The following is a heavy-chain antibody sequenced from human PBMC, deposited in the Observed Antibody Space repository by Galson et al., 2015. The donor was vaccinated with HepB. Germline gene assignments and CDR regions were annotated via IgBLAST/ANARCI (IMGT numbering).Heavy chain of an antibody. D-gene: IGHD2-2*01. CDR3: ASEIVVVPAANPDAFDI. CDR2: ISSSGSTI. CDR1: GFTFSDYY. Sequence: SLRLSCAASGFTFSDYYMSWIRQAPGKGLEWVSYISSSGSTIYYADSVKGRFTISRDNAKNSLYLQMNSLRAEDTAVYYCASEIVVVPAANPDAFDIWGQGTMVTVSS. V-gene: IGHV3-11*01. J-gene: IGHJ3*02.